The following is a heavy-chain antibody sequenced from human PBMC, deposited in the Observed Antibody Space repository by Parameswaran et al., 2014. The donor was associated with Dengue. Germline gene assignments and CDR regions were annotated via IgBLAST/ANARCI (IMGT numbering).Heavy chain of an antibody. V-gene: IGHV3-64*01. CDR3: ARVKSPASTVTYLDY. CDR2: ISSNGGST. D-gene: IGHD4-11*01. J-gene: IGHJ4*02. Sequence: WIRQPPGKGLEYVSAISSNGGSTYYANSVKGRFTISRDNSKNTLYLQMGSLRAEDMAVYYCARVKSPASTVTYLDYWGQGTLVTVSS.